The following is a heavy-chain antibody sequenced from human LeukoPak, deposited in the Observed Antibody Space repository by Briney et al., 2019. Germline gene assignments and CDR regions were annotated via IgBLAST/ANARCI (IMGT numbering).Heavy chain of an antibody. J-gene: IGHJ3*02. CDR2: ISGSGGST. D-gene: IGHD2-15*01. Sequence: GGSLRLSCAASGFTFSSYAMSWVRQAPGKGLEWVSAISGSGGSTYYADSVKGRFTISRDNAKNTLYLQMNSLRAEDTAVYYCARKIGIVDWHDAFDIWGQGTMVTVSS. V-gene: IGHV3-23*01. CDR1: GFTFSSYA. CDR3: ARKIGIVDWHDAFDI.